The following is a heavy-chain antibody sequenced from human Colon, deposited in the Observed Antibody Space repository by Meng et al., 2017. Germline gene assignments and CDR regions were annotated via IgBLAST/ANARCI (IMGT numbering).Heavy chain of an antibody. V-gene: IGHV4-4*02. CDR2: IYQSGST. D-gene: IGHD4-23*01. Sequence: QGYIQESCPGLVKPSGTLSLTSPVSGGSISRNNWWSWVRQSPGRGLEWIGEIYQSGSTNYSPSLKSRVTISLDKSKNQFSLKVSYMTAADTAVYFCARVPTTVDPFESWGQGTLVTVSS. CDR1: GGSISRNNW. J-gene: IGHJ4*02. CDR3: ARVPTTVDPFES.